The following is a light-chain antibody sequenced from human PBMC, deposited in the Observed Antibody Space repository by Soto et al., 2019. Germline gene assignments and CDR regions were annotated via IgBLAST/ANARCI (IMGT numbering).Light chain of an antibody. J-gene: IGLJ2*01. CDR3: QSYDSNNVV. Sequence: NFMLSQPHSVSESPGKTVTISCTRSSGSIASNYVQWYQQRPGSSPTTVIYEDNQRPSGVPDRFSGSIDSSSNSTSLTISGLKTDGEADYYCQSYDSNNVVFGGGTQLNVL. CDR1: SGSIASNY. V-gene: IGLV6-57*01. CDR2: EDN.